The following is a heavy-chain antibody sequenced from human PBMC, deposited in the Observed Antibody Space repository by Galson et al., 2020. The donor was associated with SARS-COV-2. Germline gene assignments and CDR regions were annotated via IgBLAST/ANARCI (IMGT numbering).Heavy chain of an antibody. CDR2: INQDGSEK. CDR1: GFNLSSYW. Sequence: GESLKISCAASGFNLSSYWMTWVRQAPGKGLEWVASINQDGSEKYYVDSVQGRFTISRDNAKNSLNLQMNSLRAEDTAVYYCARPSSGYDWGGAFDIWGQGTVVTVSS. J-gene: IGHJ3*02. V-gene: IGHV3-7*01. CDR3: ARPSSGYDWGGAFDI. D-gene: IGHD3-22*01.